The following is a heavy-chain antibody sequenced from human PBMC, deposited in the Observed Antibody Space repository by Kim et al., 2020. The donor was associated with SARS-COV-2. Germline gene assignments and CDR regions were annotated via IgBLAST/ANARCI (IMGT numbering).Heavy chain of an antibody. CDR3: ASDSIAARPPFDY. J-gene: IGHJ4*02. V-gene: IGHV4-39*01. Sequence: YNPSLKSRVTISVDTSKNQFSLKLSSVTAADTAVYYCASDSIAARPPFDYWGQGTLVTVSS. D-gene: IGHD6-6*01.